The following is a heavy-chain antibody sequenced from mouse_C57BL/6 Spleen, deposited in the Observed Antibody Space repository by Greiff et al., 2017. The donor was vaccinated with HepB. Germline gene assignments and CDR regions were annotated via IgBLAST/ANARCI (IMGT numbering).Heavy chain of an antibody. Sequence: VKLQQPGAELVKPGASVKLSCKASGYTFTSYWMQWVKQRPGQGLEWIGEIDPSDSYTNYNQKFKGKATLTVDTSSSTAYMQLSSLTSEDSAVYYCARRYDYDYYAMDYWGQGTSVTVSS. CDR1: GYTFTSYW. V-gene: IGHV1-50*01. CDR2: IDPSDSYT. J-gene: IGHJ4*01. D-gene: IGHD2-4*01. CDR3: ARRYDYDYYAMDY.